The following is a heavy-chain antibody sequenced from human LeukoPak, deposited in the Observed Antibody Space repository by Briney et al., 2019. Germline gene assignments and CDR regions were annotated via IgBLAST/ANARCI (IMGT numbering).Heavy chain of an antibody. CDR3: ARRGTGFDTTGTGGVWFDP. J-gene: IGHJ5*02. V-gene: IGHV1-2*02. CDR1: GYTFTGYY. Sequence: GASVKVSCKASGYTFTGYYMHWVRQAPGQGLEWMGWINPNSGTNYAQKFQGRVTMTRDTSITTAYMELSRLTSDDTAVYYCARRGTGFDTTGTGGVWFDPWGQGTLVTVSS. D-gene: IGHD1-1*01. CDR2: INPNSGT.